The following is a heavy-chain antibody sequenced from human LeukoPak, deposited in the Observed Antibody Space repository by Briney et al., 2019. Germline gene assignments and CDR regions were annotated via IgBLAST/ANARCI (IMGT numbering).Heavy chain of an antibody. CDR2: IYSGGST. D-gene: IGHD5-12*01. CDR3: AKARYSGYADAFDI. J-gene: IGHJ3*02. Sequence: GGSLRLSCAASGFTVSSNYMSWVRQAPGKGLEWVSVIYSGGSTYYADSVKGRFTISRDNSKNTLYLQMNRLRAEDMALYYCAKARYSGYADAFDIWGQGTMVTVSS. CDR1: GFTVSSNY. V-gene: IGHV3-53*05.